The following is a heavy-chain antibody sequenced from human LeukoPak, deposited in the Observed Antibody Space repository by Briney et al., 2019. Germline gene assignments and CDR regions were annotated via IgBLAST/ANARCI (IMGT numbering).Heavy chain of an antibody. CDR3: ARDRYSSRSGYFDL. V-gene: IGHV3-21*01. Sequence: GGSLRLSCAASGFTFSSYSMNWVRQAPGKGLEWVSSISSSSSYIYYADSVKGRFTISRDNSKNTLYLQMNSLGAEDTAVYYCARDRYSSRSGYFDLWGRGTLVTVSS. CDR2: ISSSSSYI. D-gene: IGHD5-18*01. CDR1: GFTFSSYS. J-gene: IGHJ2*01.